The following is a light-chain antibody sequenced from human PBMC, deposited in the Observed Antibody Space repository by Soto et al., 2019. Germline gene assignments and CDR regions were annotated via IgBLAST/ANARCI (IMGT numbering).Light chain of an antibody. CDR2: GAT. Sequence: DIIMTQSPATLSVSPGERATLSCRASQNIGIALAWYQQKPGQAPRLLIYGATVRATGIPARFSGSASGTEFTLTITSPQSDDVALYYCQRYNTWPGTFGPGTKVEIK. V-gene: IGKV3-15*01. CDR1: QNIGIA. CDR3: QRYNTWPGT. J-gene: IGKJ1*01.